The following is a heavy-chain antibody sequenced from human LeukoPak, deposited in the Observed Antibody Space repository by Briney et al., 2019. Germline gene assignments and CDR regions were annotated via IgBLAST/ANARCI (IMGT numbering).Heavy chain of an antibody. Sequence: GGSLGLSCAASGFTFSDYYMSWIRQAPGKGLEWVSYISSSGRPMYYADSVKGRFTISRDNAKNSLHLQMNSLRAEDTAVYYCAREWARALDYWGQGTLVTVSS. D-gene: IGHD1-26*01. CDR3: AREWARALDY. V-gene: IGHV3-11*04. CDR2: ISSSGRPM. CDR1: GFTFSDYY. J-gene: IGHJ4*02.